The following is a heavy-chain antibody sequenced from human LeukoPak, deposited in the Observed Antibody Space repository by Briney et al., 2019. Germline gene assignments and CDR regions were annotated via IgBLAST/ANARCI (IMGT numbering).Heavy chain of an antibody. D-gene: IGHD3-22*01. CDR1: GFNFNRDW. CDR2: IKQDGSLK. V-gene: IGHV3-7*01. Sequence: PGGSLRLSCAASGFNFNRDWMIWVRQAPGKGLEWVANIKQDGSLKYYMDSVKGRFTISRDNAKNSLYLQMNSLRAEDTAAYYCVRDESPSDSSGYYGAFDIWGRGTMVTVSS. CDR3: VRDESPSDSSGYYGAFDI. J-gene: IGHJ3*02.